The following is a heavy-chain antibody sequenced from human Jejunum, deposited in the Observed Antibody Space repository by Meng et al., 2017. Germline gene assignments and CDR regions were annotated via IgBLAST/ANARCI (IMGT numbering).Heavy chain of an antibody. J-gene: IGHJ4*02. V-gene: IGHV4-61*08. Sequence: VQVQGSRPGLVRPSETLSLTCTVLGGSVSSAAYYWNWIRQPPGKGLEWIGYIYYSGGTTYSPSLNSRVTISVDKSKNQFSLKLTSVTAADTAAYYCARGGYYSFDYWGQGTLVTVSS. CDR3: ARGGYYSFDY. CDR1: GGSVSSAAYY. CDR2: IYYSGGT. D-gene: IGHD5-18*01.